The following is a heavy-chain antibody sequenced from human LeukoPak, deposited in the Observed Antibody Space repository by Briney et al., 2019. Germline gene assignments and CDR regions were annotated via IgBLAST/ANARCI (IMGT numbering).Heavy chain of an antibody. CDR2: ISDRGDNK. J-gene: IGHJ4*02. V-gene: IGHV3-23*01. D-gene: IGHD6-19*01. CDR3: AKSSRYGTGWYGRIDY. Sequence: GGSLRLSCAASGFTFSSHAMSWVRQAPGKGLEWVSVISDRGDNKQYTDSVKGRLTISRDNSKNTLYLQMNSLRADDTAVYYCAKSSRYGTGWYGRIDYWGQGTLVTVS. CDR1: GFTFSSHA.